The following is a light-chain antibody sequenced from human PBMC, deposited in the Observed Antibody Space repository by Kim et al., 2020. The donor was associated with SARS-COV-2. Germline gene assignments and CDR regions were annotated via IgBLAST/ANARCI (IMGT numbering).Light chain of an antibody. CDR3: QQYENLLWT. V-gene: IGKV3D-15*01. CDR2: GAS. J-gene: IGKJ1*01. Sequence: VSPGGSATPSRWVRHSAYTSLAWYRQRPGQPPGLLIYGASTRATGIPARFSGSGSGTDFTLTISGLQPEDFAIYYCQQYENLLWTFGQGTKVDIK. CDR1: HSAYTS.